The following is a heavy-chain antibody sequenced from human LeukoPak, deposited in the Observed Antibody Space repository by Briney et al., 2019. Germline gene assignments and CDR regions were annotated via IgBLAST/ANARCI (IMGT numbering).Heavy chain of an antibody. CDR3: ARGQTFVDY. J-gene: IGHJ4*02. D-gene: IGHD3-3*02. CDR2: IEHSGGT. Sequence: SETLSLTCAFHGESFISYYWSWFRQSPEKGLEWIVEIEHSGGTWYSPSLRSRITISIDTSKNQFSLKLRSVTAADTAVYYCARGQTFVDYWGQGTLVTVSS. CDR1: GESFISYY. V-gene: IGHV4-34*01.